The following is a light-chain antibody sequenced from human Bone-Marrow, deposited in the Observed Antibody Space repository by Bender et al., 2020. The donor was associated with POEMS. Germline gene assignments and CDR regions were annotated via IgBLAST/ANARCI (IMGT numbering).Light chain of an antibody. J-gene: IGLJ3*02. CDR3: AAWEDSLNGWV. CDR1: SSNIGTNP. Sequence: QSVLTQPPSASGTPGQRVTISCSGSSSNIGTNPVNWYQQLPGTAPKLLIYRNNQRPSGVPDRFSGSKSGTSASLAISGLRSEDEADYYCAAWEDSLNGWVFGGGTKLTVL. V-gene: IGLV1-44*01. CDR2: RNN.